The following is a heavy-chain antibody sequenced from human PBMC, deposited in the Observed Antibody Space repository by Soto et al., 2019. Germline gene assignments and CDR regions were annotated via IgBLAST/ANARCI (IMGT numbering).Heavy chain of an antibody. CDR1: GGSISSYY. Sequence: QVQLQESGPGLVKPSETLSLTCTVSGGSISSYYWSWNRQPPGKGLEWIGYIYYSGSTNYNPSLKSRVTISVDTSKNQFSLKLSSVTAADTAVYYCARVGSQDFYYFDYWGQGTLVTVSS. CDR2: IYYSGST. V-gene: IGHV4-59*01. CDR3: ARVGSQDFYYFDY. D-gene: IGHD6-25*01. J-gene: IGHJ4*02.